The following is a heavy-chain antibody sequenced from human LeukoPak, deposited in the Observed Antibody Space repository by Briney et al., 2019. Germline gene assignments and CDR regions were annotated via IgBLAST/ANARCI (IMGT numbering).Heavy chain of an antibody. Sequence: SETLSLTCAVYGGSFSGYYWSWIRQPPGKGLEWIGEINHSGSTNYNPSLKSRVTISVDTSKNQFSLKLSSVTAADTAVYYCARGVRVGAPIPFDYWGQGTLVTVSS. D-gene: IGHD1-26*01. CDR3: ARGVRVGAPIPFDY. V-gene: IGHV4-34*01. CDR2: INHSGST. CDR1: GGSFSGYY. J-gene: IGHJ4*02.